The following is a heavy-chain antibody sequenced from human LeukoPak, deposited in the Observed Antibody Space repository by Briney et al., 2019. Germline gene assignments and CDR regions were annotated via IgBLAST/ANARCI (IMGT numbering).Heavy chain of an antibody. CDR2: IRYDGNNK. D-gene: IGHD1-7*01. Sequence: GGSLRLSCAASGFTFSSYEMNWVRQAPGKGLEWVAVIRYDGNNKYYADSVKGRFTISRDNSKNTLYLQMNSLRPEDTAVYYCAKVRVVFNWNYAYYFDYWGQGTLVTVSS. CDR1: GFTFSSYE. CDR3: AKVRVVFNWNYAYYFDY. V-gene: IGHV3-30*02. J-gene: IGHJ4*02.